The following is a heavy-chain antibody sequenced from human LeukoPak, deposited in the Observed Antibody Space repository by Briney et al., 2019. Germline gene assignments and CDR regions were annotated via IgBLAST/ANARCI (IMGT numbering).Heavy chain of an antibody. V-gene: IGHV4-39*01. CDR3: ARPSSSGWYGY. CDR2: IYYSGST. D-gene: IGHD6-19*01. J-gene: IGHJ4*02. CDR1: GGSISSSSYY. Sequence: SETLSLTCTVSGGSISSSSYYWGWIRQPPGKGLEWIVSIYYSGSTYYNPSLKSRVTISVDTSKNQFPLKLSSVTAADTAVYYCARPSSSGWYGYWGQGTLVTVSS.